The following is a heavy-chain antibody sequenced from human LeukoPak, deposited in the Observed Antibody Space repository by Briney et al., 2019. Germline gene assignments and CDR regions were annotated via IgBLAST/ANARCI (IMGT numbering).Heavy chain of an antibody. Sequence: SETLSLTCAVYGGSFSGYYWSWIRRPPGKGLEWIGEINHSGSTNYNPSLKSRVTISVDTSKNQFSLKLSSVTAADTAVYYCASNVLMVYALDYWGQGTLVTVSS. CDR2: INHSGST. V-gene: IGHV4-34*01. J-gene: IGHJ4*02. CDR1: GGSFSGYY. CDR3: ASNVLMVYALDY. D-gene: IGHD2-8*01.